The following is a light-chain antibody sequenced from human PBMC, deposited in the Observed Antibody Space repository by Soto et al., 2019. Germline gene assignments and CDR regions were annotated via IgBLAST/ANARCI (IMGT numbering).Light chain of an antibody. Sequence: EIVLTQSPATLSLSPGERATLSCRASQSVSSYLAWYQQKPGQAPMLLIYDASNRGTGIPARVRGSGSGTDFTLTLSSLEPEDFAIYYCQQRSNWPSYTFGQGTKLEIK. CDR3: QQRSNWPSYT. V-gene: IGKV3-11*01. CDR1: QSVSSY. J-gene: IGKJ2*01. CDR2: DAS.